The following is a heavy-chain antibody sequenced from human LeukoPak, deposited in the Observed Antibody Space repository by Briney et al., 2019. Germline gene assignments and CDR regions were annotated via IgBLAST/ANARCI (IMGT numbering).Heavy chain of an antibody. CDR1: GFIFSNYG. V-gene: IGHV3-23*01. J-gene: IGHJ4*02. D-gene: IGHD2-15*01. CDR2: ISASGSAT. CDR3: AKRMCSGNNCYSGSDY. Sequence: GGSLRLSCAASGFIFSNYGMNWVRQAPGKGLEWVAAISASGSATYYADSVKGRFTISRDNSKNTLYLQMNSLRAEDTATYYCAKRMCSGNNCYSGSDYWGQGTLVTVSS.